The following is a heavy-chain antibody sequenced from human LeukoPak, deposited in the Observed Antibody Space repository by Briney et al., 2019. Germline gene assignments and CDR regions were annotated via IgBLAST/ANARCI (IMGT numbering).Heavy chain of an antibody. CDR3: ARAELDNCSSTSCYGQDLDY. J-gene: IGHJ4*02. Sequence: PSETLSLTCAVYGGSFSGYYWSWIRQPPGKGLEWIGEINHSGSTNHNPSLKSRVTISVDTSKNQFSLKLSSVTAADTAVYYCARAELDNCSSTSCYGQDLDYWGQGTLVTVSS. V-gene: IGHV4-34*01. CDR1: GGSFSGYY. CDR2: INHSGST. D-gene: IGHD2-2*01.